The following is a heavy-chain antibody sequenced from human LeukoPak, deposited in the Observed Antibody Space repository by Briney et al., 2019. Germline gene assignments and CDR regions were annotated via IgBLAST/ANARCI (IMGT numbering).Heavy chain of an antibody. Sequence: GGSLRLSCAASGFTFGSYAMNWVRQAPEKGLEWVSAISGSGSTTSYGDSVKGRFTISRDNSKNTLYLQMNSLRAEDTAAYYCAKDHGSGWPQGAFDIWGQGTMVTVSS. CDR2: ISGSGSTT. V-gene: IGHV3-23*01. J-gene: IGHJ3*02. D-gene: IGHD6-19*01. CDR1: GFTFGSYA. CDR3: AKDHGSGWPQGAFDI.